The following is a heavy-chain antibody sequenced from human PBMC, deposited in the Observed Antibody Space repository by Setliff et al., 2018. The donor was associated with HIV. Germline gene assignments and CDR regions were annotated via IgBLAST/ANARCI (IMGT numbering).Heavy chain of an antibody. CDR3: VRYIGAAAGYIDH. D-gene: IGHD6-25*01. CDR2: IYPGDSDS. Sequence: GESLKISCKGSGKSLSNYWISWVRQMPGKGLEWVGFIYPGDSDSRYSPSFRGQVTISADKSTTTAYLDWASLKASDTAMYYCVRYIGAAAGYIDHWGQGTLVTVSS. V-gene: IGHV5-51*01. J-gene: IGHJ4*02. CDR1: GKSLSNYW.